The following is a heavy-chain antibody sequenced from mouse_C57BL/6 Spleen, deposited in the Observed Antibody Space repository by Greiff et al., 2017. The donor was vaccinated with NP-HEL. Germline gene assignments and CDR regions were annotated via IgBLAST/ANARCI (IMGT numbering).Heavy chain of an antibody. CDR3: ARDGNYLEDYFDY. Sequence: VKLQQPGTELVKPGASVKLSCKASGYTFTSYWMHWVKQRPGQGLEWIGNINPSNGGTNYNEKFKSKATLTVDKSSSTAYMQLSSLTSEDSAVYYCARDGNYLEDYFDYWGQGTTLTVSS. D-gene: IGHD2-1*01. CDR1: GYTFTSYW. J-gene: IGHJ2*01. V-gene: IGHV1-53*01. CDR2: INPSNGGT.